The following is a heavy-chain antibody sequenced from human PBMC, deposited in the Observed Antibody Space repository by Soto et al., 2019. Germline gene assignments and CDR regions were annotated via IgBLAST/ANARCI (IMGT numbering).Heavy chain of an antibody. J-gene: IGHJ4*02. D-gene: IGHD3-16*01. CDR2: INGDGSRT. Sequence: VQLVESGGGLVQPGGSLRLSCAASGFTFSTYWMHWVRQVPGKGLMWVSRINGDGSRTNYADIVRGRFTISRDNTKNTLFLQMNSLRADDTAVYFCAAVMGSDYDYVWGSLSFDHWGQGALVTVST. CDR1: GFTFSTYW. V-gene: IGHV3-74*01. CDR3: AAVMGSDYDYVWGSLSFDH.